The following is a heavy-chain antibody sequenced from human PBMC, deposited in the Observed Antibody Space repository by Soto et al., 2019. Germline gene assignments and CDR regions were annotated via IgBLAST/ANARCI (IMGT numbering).Heavy chain of an antibody. D-gene: IGHD1-26*01. CDR3: ARGRRSPTVYYGLDV. V-gene: IGHV4-59*01. Sequence: SETLSLTCSVSGDSFSSYYWSWIRQPSGKGLEWIGYVYYDGSTNYNPSLETRVTISIDTSKNQVSLKLNSVTAADTAVYHCARGRRSPTVYYGLDVWGQGTTVTVSS. J-gene: IGHJ6*02. CDR1: GDSFSSYY. CDR2: VYYDGST.